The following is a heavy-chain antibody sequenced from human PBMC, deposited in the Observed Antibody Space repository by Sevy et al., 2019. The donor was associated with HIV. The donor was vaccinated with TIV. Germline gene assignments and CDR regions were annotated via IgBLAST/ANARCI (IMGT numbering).Heavy chain of an antibody. Sequence: GGSLRLSCAASEFNFSNYVLHWVRQAPGKGLEWVTFISSYGNEADYVDSVKGRFTISRDDSKNTLYLQMNSLRPEDTAVYYCARSILAVAGSYGMDVWGQGTTVTVSS. D-gene: IGHD6-19*01. CDR3: ARSILAVAGSYGMDV. CDR1: EFNFSNYV. CDR2: ISSYGNEA. J-gene: IGHJ6*02. V-gene: IGHV3-30*03.